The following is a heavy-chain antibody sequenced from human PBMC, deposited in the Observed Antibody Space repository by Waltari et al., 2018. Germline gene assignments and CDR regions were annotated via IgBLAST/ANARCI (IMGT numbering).Heavy chain of an antibody. CDR2: IIPILGIA. CDR3: ARGLEMATMMGPYYYYMVV. J-gene: IGHJ6*03. CDR1: GGTFSSDA. D-gene: IGHD5-12*01. Sequence: QVQLVKSGDEVKKQGSSVKVSCKASGGTFSSDALGWVRQEPGGGIEWMGGIIPILGIANDAQKFQGRVTITADKSTSTAYMELSSLRSEDTAVYYCARGLEMATMMGPYYYYMVVWGKGTTVTVSS. V-gene: IGHV1-69*10.